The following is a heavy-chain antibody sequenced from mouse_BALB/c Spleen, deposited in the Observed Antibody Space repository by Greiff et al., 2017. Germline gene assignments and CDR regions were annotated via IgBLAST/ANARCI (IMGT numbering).Heavy chain of an antibody. D-gene: IGHD2-10*02. V-gene: IGHV1-4*01. CDR2: INPSSGYT. CDR3: ARSGYGNSLYYFDY. Sequence: VQLQQSGAELARPGASVKMSCKASGYTFTSYTMHWVNQRPGQGLEWIGYINPSSGYTNYNQKFKDKATLTADKSSSTAYMQLSSLTSEDSAVYYCARSGYGNSLYYFDYWGQGTTLTVSS. CDR1: GYTFTSYT. J-gene: IGHJ2*01.